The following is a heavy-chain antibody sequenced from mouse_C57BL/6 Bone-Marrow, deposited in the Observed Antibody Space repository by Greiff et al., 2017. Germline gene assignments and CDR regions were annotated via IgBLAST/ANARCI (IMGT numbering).Heavy chain of an antibody. V-gene: IGHV1-64*01. D-gene: IGHD2-4*01. CDR2: IHPNSGST. CDR1: GYTFTSYW. J-gene: IGHJ2*01. CDR3: ARGGLDDYSYYFDY. Sequence: QVQLQQPGAELVKPGASVKLSCKASGYTFTSYWMHWVKQRPGQGLEWIGMIHPNSGSTNYNEKFKSKATLTVDKSSSTAYMQLSSLTSEDSAVYYCARGGLDDYSYYFDYWGQGTTLTVSS.